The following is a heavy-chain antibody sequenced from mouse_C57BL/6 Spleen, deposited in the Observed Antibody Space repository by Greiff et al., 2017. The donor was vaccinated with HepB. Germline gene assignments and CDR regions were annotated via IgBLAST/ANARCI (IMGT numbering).Heavy chain of an antibody. V-gene: IGHV1-82*01. D-gene: IGHD3-2*02. Sequence: VQLQESGPELVKPGASVKISCKASGYAFSSSWMNWVKQRPGKGLEWIGRIYPGDGDTNYNGKFKGKATLTADKSSSTAYMQLSSLTSEDSAVYFCARPDSSGYVGFAYWGQGTLVTVSA. CDR3: ARPDSSGYVGFAY. CDR2: IYPGDGDT. J-gene: IGHJ3*01. CDR1: GYAFSSSW.